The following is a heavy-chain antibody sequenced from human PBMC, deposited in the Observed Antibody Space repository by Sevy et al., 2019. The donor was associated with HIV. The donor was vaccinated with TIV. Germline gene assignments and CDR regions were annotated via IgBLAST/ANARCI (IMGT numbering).Heavy chain of an antibody. Sequence: SETLSLTCTVSGSSIGSEYYWAWIRQPPGKGLEWIGSVFHTGNTYNNPSLNSRGTISVDTSKNQFSLTLSSVTAADTAVYFCARGGGLRVTMRFLEFWGQGTRVTVSS. CDR2: VFHTGNT. V-gene: IGHV4-38-2*02. J-gene: IGHJ4*02. CDR3: ARGGGLRVTMRFLEF. CDR1: GSSIGSEYY. D-gene: IGHD4-4*01.